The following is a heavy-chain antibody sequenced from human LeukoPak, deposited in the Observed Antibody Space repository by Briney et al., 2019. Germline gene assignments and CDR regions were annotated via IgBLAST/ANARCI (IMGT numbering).Heavy chain of an antibody. CDR3: ANVRGSPY. V-gene: IGHV3-30*18. D-gene: IGHD5-24*01. J-gene: IGHJ4*02. CDR1: GFTFSSYG. Sequence: GGSLRLSCAASGFTFSSYGMHWVRRAPGKGLEWVAVISYDGSNKYYADSVKGRFTISRDNSKNTLYLQINSLRAEDTAVYYCANVRGSPYWGQGTLVTVSS. CDR2: ISYDGSNK.